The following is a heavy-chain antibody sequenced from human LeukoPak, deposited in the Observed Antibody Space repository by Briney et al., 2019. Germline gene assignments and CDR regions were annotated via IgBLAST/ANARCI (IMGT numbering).Heavy chain of an antibody. D-gene: IGHD2-2*01. CDR2: IYSGGST. CDR3: ARGGCSSTGCYSLDY. V-gene: IGHV3-53*01. Sequence: GGSLRLSCAASGFTVSSNYMSWVRQAPGKGLEWVSVIYSGGSTYYADSVKGRFTISRDNSKNTLYLQMNSLRAEDTAVYYCARGGCSSTGCYSLDYWGQGTLVTVSS. CDR1: GFTVSSNY. J-gene: IGHJ4*02.